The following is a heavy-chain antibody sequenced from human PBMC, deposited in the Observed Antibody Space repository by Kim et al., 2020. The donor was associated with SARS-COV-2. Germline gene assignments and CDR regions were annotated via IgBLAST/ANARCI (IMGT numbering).Heavy chain of an antibody. CDR3: AKDYMYYDFWSGYFSSRPHAYYYMDV. Sequence: GGSLRLSCAASGFTFSSYGMHWVRQAPGKGLEWVAVISYDGSNKYYADSVKGRFTISRDNSKNTLYLQMNSLRAEDTAVYYCAKDYMYYDFWSGYFSSRPHAYYYMDVWGKGTTVTVSS. CDR2: ISYDGSNK. D-gene: IGHD3-3*01. V-gene: IGHV3-30*18. CDR1: GFTFSSYG. J-gene: IGHJ6*03.